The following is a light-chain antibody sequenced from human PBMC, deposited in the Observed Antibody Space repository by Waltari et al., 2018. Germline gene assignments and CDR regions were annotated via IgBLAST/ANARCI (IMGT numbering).Light chain of an antibody. Sequence: EIVMTQSPATLSVSPGERVTLSCRASQYVSGKLAWYQQKPGLAPRLLSSGASTRATGVPARFSGSGSGTEFTLTISSLQSEDFAVYYCQQYNDWPGLTFGGGTRVEIK. CDR1: QYVSGK. CDR2: GAS. J-gene: IGKJ4*01. CDR3: QQYNDWPGLT. V-gene: IGKV3-15*01.